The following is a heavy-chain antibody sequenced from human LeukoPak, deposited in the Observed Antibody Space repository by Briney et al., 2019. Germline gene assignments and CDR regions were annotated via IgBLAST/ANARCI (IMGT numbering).Heavy chain of an antibody. J-gene: IGHJ6*02. Sequence: ASVKVSCKASGGTFSSYAISWVRQAPGQGLEWMGRIIPILGIANYAQKFQGRVTITADKSTSTAYMELSSLRSEDTAVYYCARDVSVVGANFLGIYYYGMDVWGQGTTVTVSS. CDR1: GGTFSSYA. CDR2: IIPILGIA. CDR3: ARDVSVVGANFLGIYYYGMDV. V-gene: IGHV1-69*04. D-gene: IGHD1-26*01.